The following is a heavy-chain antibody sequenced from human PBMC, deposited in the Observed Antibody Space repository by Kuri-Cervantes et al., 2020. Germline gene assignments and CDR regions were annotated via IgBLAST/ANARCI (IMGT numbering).Heavy chain of an antibody. V-gene: IGHV4-34*01. CDR3: ASVAVAGKGPDY. Sequence: GSLRLSCAVYGGSFSGYYWSWIRQPPGKGLEWVGEINHSGSTNYNPSLKSRVTISVDTSKNQFSLKLSSVTAADTAVYYCASVAVAGKGPDYWGQGTLVTVSS. J-gene: IGHJ4*02. CDR2: INHSGST. CDR1: GGSFSGYY. D-gene: IGHD6-19*01.